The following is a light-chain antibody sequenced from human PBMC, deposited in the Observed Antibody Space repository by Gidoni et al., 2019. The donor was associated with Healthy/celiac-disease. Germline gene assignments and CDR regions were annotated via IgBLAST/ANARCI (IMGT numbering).Light chain of an antibody. CDR2: RDS. CDR3: QVWDSSGVV. J-gene: IGLJ2*01. CDR1: NIGSKN. V-gene: IGLV3-9*01. Sequence: SYELTQPLSVSVALGQTARITCGGNNIGSKNVHWYQQKPGQAPLLVIYRDSNRPSGIPERFSGSNSGNTATLTISRAQAGDEADYYCQVWDSSGVVFGGGTKLTVL.